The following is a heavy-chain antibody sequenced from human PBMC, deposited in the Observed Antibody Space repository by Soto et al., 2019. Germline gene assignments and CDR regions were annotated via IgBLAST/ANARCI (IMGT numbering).Heavy chain of an antibody. CDR1: GGSFSGHY. CDR3: ARGQRNTAMLLSQYYYYGMDV. V-gene: IGHV4-34*01. D-gene: IGHD2-2*01. J-gene: IGHJ6*02. Sequence: PSETLSLTCAVYGGSFSGHYWSWIRQPPGKXLEWIGEINHSGSTNYNPSLKSRVTISVDTSKNQFSLKLSSVTAADTAVYYCARGQRNTAMLLSQYYYYGMDVWGQGTTVTVSS. CDR2: INHSGST.